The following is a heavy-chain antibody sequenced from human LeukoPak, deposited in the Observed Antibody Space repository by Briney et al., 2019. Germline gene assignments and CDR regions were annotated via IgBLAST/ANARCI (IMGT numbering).Heavy chain of an antibody. CDR2: IYPGDSDT. J-gene: IGHJ4*02. Sequence: GESLKISCKGSGYGSTSYWIGWVRQMPGKGLEWMGIIYPGDSDTRYSPSFQGQVTISADKSISTAYLQWSSLKASDTAMYYCARRWELLGGYFDYWGQGTLVTVSS. CDR3: ARRWELLGGYFDY. V-gene: IGHV5-51*01. D-gene: IGHD1-26*01. CDR1: GYGSTSYW.